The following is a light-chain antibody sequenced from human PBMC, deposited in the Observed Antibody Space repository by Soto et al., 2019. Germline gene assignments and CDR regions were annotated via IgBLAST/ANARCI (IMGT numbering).Light chain of an antibody. CDR1: QSVSSSY. CDR3: QQYGSSPRT. V-gene: IGKV3-20*01. CDR2: GAS. Sequence: EIVLMQSPGTLSLSPGERATLSCRASQSVSSSYLTWYQQKGGQAPRLLIYGASSRATGTPDRFSGSGSGTDFTLTISRLEPEDFAVYYCQQYGSSPRTFGQGTKVDIK. J-gene: IGKJ1*01.